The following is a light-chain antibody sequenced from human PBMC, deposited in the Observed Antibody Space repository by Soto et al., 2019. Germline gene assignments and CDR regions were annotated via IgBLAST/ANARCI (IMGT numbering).Light chain of an antibody. CDR2: GAS. V-gene: IGKV3-15*01. CDR3: QQYADWPRT. J-gene: IGKJ1*01. CDR1: QSLSVN. Sequence: EIVMTQSPDTLSVSPGERATLSCRASQSLSVNLAWYQQKPGQAPRLLISGASTRATGIPARFSGSGSGTEFTLTINSLQSEDFAVYYCQQYADWPRTFGQGTKVEIK.